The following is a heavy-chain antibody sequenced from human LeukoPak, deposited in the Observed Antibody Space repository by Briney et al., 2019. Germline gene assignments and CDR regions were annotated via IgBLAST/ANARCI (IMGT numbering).Heavy chain of an antibody. CDR2: ISWNSGSI. D-gene: IGHD1-7*01. CDR1: GFTFDDYA. CDR3: ARDSGTQGPYYYGLDV. V-gene: IGHV3-9*01. J-gene: IGHJ6*02. Sequence: GGSLRLSCAASGFTFDDYAMHWVRQAPGKGLEWVSGISWNSGSIGYADSVKGRFTISRDNAKNSLYLQMNSLRAEDTALYYCARDSGTQGPYYYGLDVWGQGTTVTVSS.